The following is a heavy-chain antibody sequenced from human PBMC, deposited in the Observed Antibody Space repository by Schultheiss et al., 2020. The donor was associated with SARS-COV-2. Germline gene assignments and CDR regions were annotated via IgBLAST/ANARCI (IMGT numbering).Heavy chain of an antibody. CDR2: MNPNSGNT. D-gene: IGHD3-22*01. CDR1: GYTFTSYG. J-gene: IGHJ1*01. CDR3: ASGDYYDSSGPRHTQNKYFQH. V-gene: IGHV1-18*01. Sequence: ASVKVSCKASGYTFTSYGISWVRQAPGQGLEWMGWMNPNSGNTNYAQKLQGRVTMTTDTSTSTAYMELRSLRSDDTAVYYCASGDYYDSSGPRHTQNKYFQHWGQGTLVTVSS.